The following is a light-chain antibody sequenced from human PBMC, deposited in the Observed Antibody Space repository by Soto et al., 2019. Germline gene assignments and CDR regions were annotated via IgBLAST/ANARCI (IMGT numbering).Light chain of an antibody. CDR1: QTTNTW. CDR3: QQYISYPYT. V-gene: IGKV1-5*01. J-gene: IGKJ2*01. CDR2: DAS. Sequence: DIQMTQFPSTLSASVGDRVTITCRASQTTNTWLAWYQQKPGTAPKLLIYDASSLEGGVPSRFSASGSWSEFNPGISSLQPIDLAKYYGQQYISYPYTFGQGTKVEIK.